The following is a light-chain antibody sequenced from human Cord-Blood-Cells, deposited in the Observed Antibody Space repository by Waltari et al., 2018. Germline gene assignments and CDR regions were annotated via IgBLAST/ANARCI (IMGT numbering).Light chain of an antibody. CDR1: QSISSY. V-gene: IGKV1-39*01. CDR2: AAS. Sequence: DIQMTQSPSSLSAAVGYRVTITCRASQSISSYLNWYQQKPGKAPKLLIYAASSLQSGVPSRFSGSGSGTDFTLTIISLQPEDFATYYCQQSYSTPFTFGPGTKVDIK. J-gene: IGKJ3*01. CDR3: QQSYSTPFT.